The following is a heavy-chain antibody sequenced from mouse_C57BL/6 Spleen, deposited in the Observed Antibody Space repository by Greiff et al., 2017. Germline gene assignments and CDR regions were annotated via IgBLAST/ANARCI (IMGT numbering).Heavy chain of an antibody. CDR1: GYTFTSYW. J-gene: IGHJ1*03. CDR2: IDPSDSYT. Sequence: VQLQQPGAELVRPGTSVKLSCKASGYTFTSYWMHWVKQRPGQGLEWIGVIDPSDSYTNYNQKFKGKATLTVDTSSSTAYMQLSSLTSEDSAVYYCAKYYYGSQEYFDVWGTGTTVTVSS. CDR3: AKYYYGSQEYFDV. V-gene: IGHV1-59*01. D-gene: IGHD1-1*01.